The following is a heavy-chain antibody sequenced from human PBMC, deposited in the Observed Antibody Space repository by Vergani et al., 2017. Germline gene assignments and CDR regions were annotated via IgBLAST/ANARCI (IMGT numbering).Heavy chain of an antibody. D-gene: IGHD6-13*01. CDR2: ISHSGST. Sequence: QVQLQESGPGLVKPPGTLSLTCAVSGNSFRSNKWWTWVRQSPGKTLEWIGEISHSGSTYYNPSLKSRLTMSVDTSKNQFSLELSSVTASDTAMYYCASKPTGTTWYSVKYYFDFWGQGTLVAVSS. V-gene: IGHV4-4*03. CDR1: GNSFRSNKW. J-gene: IGHJ4*02. CDR3: ASKPTGTTWYSVKYYFDF.